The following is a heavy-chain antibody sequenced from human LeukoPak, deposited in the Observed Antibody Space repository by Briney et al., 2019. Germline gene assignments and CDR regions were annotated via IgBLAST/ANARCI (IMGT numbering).Heavy chain of an antibody. V-gene: IGHV3-33*01. CDR3: ARDRSSWSPFYYFDY. CDR1: RFTFSNYC. J-gene: IGHJ4*02. CDR2: IWFDGSNK. Sequence: PGRSLRLSCAASRFTFSNYCMHWVRQAPGKGLEWVAVIWFDGSNKYYADSVKGRFTISRDNSKNTLFLLMNGLRAEDTAVYYCARDRSSWSPFYYFDYWGRRTLVTVSS. D-gene: IGHD6-13*01.